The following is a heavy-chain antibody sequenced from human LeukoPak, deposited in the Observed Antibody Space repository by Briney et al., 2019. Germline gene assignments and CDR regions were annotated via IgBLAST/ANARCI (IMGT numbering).Heavy chain of an antibody. D-gene: IGHD3-10*01. CDR1: GGSIRSYY. V-gene: IGHV4-59*08. CDR3: ARGLLINPNWFDP. CDR2: IYYSGST. Sequence: SETLSLTCTVSGGSIRSYYWSWIRQPPGKGLEWIGCIYYSGSTNYNPSLKSRVTMSVDTSKNQFSLKLSSVTAADTAVYYCARGLLINPNWFDPWGQGTLVTVSS. J-gene: IGHJ5*02.